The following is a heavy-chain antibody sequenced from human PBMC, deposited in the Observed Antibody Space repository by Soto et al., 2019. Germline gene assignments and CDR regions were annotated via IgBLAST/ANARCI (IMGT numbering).Heavy chain of an antibody. CDR1: GYTFTSYG. D-gene: IGHD5-18*01. Sequence: QVQLVQSGAEVKKPGASVKVSCKASGYTFTSYGISWVRQAPGQGLEWMGWISAYNGNTNYAHKLPGRVTMTTDTSXXTAYMGRRRLLSDDTSVYPCPSRPLRGYGLTGASDWGPGTLVTVSS. CDR2: ISAYNGNT. J-gene: IGHJ4*02. CDR3: PSRPLRGYGLTGASD. V-gene: IGHV1-18*01.